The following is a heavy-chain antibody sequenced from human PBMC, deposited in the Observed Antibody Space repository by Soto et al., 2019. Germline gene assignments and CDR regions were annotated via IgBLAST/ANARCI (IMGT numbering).Heavy chain of an antibody. CDR3: AMEYCSSTSCYRDY. CDR1: GGTFSSYT. V-gene: IGHV1-69*02. D-gene: IGHD2-2*02. J-gene: IGHJ4*02. CDR2: IIPILGIA. Sequence: QVQLVQSGAEVKKPGSSVKVSCKASGGTFSSYTISWVRQAPGQGLEWMGRIIPILGIANYAKQFQGRVTITADKSTSTAYMELSRLRSEDTAVYYCAMEYCSSTSCYRDYWGQGTLVTVSS.